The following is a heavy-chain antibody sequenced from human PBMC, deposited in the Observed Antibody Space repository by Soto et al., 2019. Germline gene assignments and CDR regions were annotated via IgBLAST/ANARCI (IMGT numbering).Heavy chain of an antibody. V-gene: IGHV3-48*03. CDR3: ARDLTRLRPSYYYYGMDV. CDR1: GFTFSSYE. J-gene: IGHJ6*02. D-gene: IGHD5-12*01. CDR2: ISSSGSTI. Sequence: LRLSCAASGFTFSSYEMNWVRQAPGKGLEWVSYISSSGSTIYYADSVKGRFTISRDNAKNSLYLQMNSLRAEDTAVYYCARDLTRLRPSYYYYGMDVWGQGTTVTVSS.